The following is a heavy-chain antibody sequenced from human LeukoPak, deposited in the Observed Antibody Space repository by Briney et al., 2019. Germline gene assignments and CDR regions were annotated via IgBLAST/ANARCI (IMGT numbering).Heavy chain of an antibody. Sequence: PGGSLRLSCAASGFTFSSHGMHWVRQAPGKGLGWVAVIWYDGSNKYYADSVKGRFTISRDNSKNTLYLQMNSLRAEDTALYYCAREVSEGFDFWGQGTLVTVSS. CDR3: AREVSEGFDF. V-gene: IGHV3-33*01. CDR2: IWYDGSNK. J-gene: IGHJ4*02. CDR1: GFTFSSHG. D-gene: IGHD3-22*01.